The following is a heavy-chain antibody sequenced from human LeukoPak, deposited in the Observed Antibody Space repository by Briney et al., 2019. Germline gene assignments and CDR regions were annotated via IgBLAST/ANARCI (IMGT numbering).Heavy chain of an antibody. V-gene: IGHV4-61*02. CDR1: GGSISSGSYY. Sequence: SQTLSLTCTVSGGSISSGSYYWSWIRQPAGKGLEWIGRIYTSGSTNYNPSLKSRVTMSVDTSKNQFSLKLSSVTAADTAVYYCARDKGCSSTSCYSYYYYGMDVWGQGTTVTVSS. CDR3: ARDKGCSSTSCYSYYYYGMDV. CDR2: IYTSGST. J-gene: IGHJ6*02. D-gene: IGHD2-2*01.